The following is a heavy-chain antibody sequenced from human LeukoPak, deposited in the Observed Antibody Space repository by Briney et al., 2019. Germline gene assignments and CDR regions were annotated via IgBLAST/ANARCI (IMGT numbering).Heavy chain of an antibody. CDR3: ANGGYCSSTSCYPNWFDP. Sequence: PSETLSLTCTVSGASISSGSYCWSWIRQPAGKGLEWIGRIYSSENTNYNPSLKSRVTISVDTSKNQFSLKLRSVTAADTAVYYCANGGYCSSTSCYPNWFDPWGQGTLVTVSS. CDR1: GASISSGSYC. J-gene: IGHJ5*02. V-gene: IGHV4-61*10. CDR2: IYSSENT. D-gene: IGHD2-2*01.